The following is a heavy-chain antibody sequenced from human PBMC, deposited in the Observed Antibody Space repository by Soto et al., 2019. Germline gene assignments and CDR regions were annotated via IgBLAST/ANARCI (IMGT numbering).Heavy chain of an antibody. CDR1: GDSVSSNRGA. CDR3: ARWDHDYGYPDV. J-gene: IGHJ6*02. CDR2: TYYRSKWYN. Sequence: SQTLSLTCDISGDSVSSNRGACTWIRQSQSRGLEWLGRTYYRSKWYNEYGLSVKSRITINADTCKNQFSLQLNSVTPEDAAVYYCARWDHDYGYPDVWGLGTTVTVSS. V-gene: IGHV6-1*01. D-gene: IGHD4-17*01.